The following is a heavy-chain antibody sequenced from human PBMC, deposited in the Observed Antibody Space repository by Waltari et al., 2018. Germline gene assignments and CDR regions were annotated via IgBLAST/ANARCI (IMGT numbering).Heavy chain of an antibody. D-gene: IGHD3-22*01. V-gene: IGHV4-31*03. CDR2: IYYSGST. J-gene: IGHJ4*02. CDR1: GGSISSGGYS. CDR3: ARVYREYYDSSGPALFDY. Sequence: QVQLQESGPGLVTPSQTLSLTCTVSGGSISSGGYSWSWIRPHPGKGLEWIGYIYYSGSTYYNPSLKSRVTISVDTSKNQFSLKLSSVTAADTAVYYCARVYREYYDSSGPALFDYWGQGTLVTVSS.